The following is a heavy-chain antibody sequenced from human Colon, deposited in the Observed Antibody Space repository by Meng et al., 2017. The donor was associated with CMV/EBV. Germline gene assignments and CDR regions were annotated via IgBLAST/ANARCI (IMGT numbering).Heavy chain of an antibody. CDR3: ARDSNLSGLAY. V-gene: IGHV4-4*07. CDR1: GASITSYY. CDR2: VYISGNT. D-gene: IGHD3-10*01. Sequence: QVQLRESGPGLVQPSETLSLTCTVSGASITSYYWSWIRQPAGKGLEWIGRVYISGNTNYNPSLKSRVTMSIDTSKNQLSLNIRSVTAADTAVYYCARDSNLSGLAYWGQGTLVTVSS. J-gene: IGHJ4*02.